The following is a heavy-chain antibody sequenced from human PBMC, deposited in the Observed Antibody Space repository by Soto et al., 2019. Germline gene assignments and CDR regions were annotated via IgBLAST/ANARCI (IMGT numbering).Heavy chain of an antibody. D-gene: IGHD1-26*01. V-gene: IGHV3-48*03. CDR2: ISSSGSTI. CDR1: GFSFNTYE. CDR3: AYGGSCDY. Sequence: EVQLVESGGGLVQPGGSLRLSCAASGFSFNTYEMNCVRQAPGKGLEWVSYISSSGSTIYYADSVKGRFTVSRDNGKNSLYLQMNSLRAEDTAVYYCAYGGSCDYWGQGTQVTVSS. J-gene: IGHJ4*02.